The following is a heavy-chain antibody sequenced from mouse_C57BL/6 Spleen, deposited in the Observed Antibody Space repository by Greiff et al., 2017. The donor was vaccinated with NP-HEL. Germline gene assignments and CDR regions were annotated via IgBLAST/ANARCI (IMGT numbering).Heavy chain of an antibody. Sequence: DVKLQESGPGMVKPSQSLSLTCTVTGYSITSGYDWHWIRHFPGNKLEWMGYISYSGSTNYNPSLKSRISITHDTSKNHFFLKLNSVTTEDTATYYCARGVTTVVAGAMDYWGQGTSVTVSS. V-gene: IGHV3-1*01. D-gene: IGHD1-1*01. CDR1: GYSITSGYD. J-gene: IGHJ4*01. CDR2: ISYSGST. CDR3: ARGVTTVVAGAMDY.